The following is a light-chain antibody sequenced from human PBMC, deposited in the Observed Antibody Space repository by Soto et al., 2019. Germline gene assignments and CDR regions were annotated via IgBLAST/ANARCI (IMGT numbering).Light chain of an antibody. CDR2: DVS. CDR1: SSDVGGYNH. J-gene: IGLJ1*01. V-gene: IGLV2-11*01. CDR3: CSYAGSYYV. Sequence: QSALTQPRSVSGSPGQSVTISCTGTSSDVGGYNHVSWYQQHPGKAPKLMIYDVSKRPSGVPDRFSGSKSGNTASLTISGLQDEDEADYYCCSYAGSYYVFGTGTKLTVL.